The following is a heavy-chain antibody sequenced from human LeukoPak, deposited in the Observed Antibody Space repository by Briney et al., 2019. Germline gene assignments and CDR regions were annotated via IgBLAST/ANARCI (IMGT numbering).Heavy chain of an antibody. V-gene: IGHV3-23*01. CDR1: GFTFSSYA. CDR3: AKGGAYYYDSSGYYDY. D-gene: IGHD3-22*01. Sequence: GGSLRLSCAASGFTFSSYAMSWVRQAPGKGLEWVSAISGSGGSTFYAASVKGRFTISRDNSKNALYLQMNSLRAEDTAVYYCAKGGAYYYDSSGYYDYWGQGTLVTVSS. J-gene: IGHJ4*02. CDR2: ISGSGGST.